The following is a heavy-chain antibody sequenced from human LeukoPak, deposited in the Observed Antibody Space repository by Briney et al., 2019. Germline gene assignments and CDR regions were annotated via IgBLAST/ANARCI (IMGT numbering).Heavy chain of an antibody. D-gene: IGHD2-2*01. CDR3: ARHSPESYQLLSGAAFDI. CDR1: GFSVSNNY. Sequence: GGSLRLSCAASGFSVSNNYMSWVRQAPGKGLEWLSVIYSGGSTSYADSVKGRFTISRDNSKNMLYLQMNSLRAEDTAVYYCARHSPESYQLLSGAAFDIWGQGTMVTVSS. V-gene: IGHV3-66*04. CDR2: IYSGGST. J-gene: IGHJ3*02.